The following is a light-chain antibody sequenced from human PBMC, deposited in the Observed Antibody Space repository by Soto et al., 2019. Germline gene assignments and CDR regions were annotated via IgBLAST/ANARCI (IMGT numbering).Light chain of an antibody. CDR3: QQYTSPPWT. CDR2: RAF. Sequence: EIVLTQSPGTLSLSLGERATLSCRASQSVPGNYLAWLQQRPGQAPRLLIHRAFRRATGIPDRFSGSGSGTDFTLTISRLEPEDFAGYYCQQYTSPPWTLGQGTKVETK. V-gene: IGKV3-20*01. CDR1: QSVPGNY. J-gene: IGKJ1*01.